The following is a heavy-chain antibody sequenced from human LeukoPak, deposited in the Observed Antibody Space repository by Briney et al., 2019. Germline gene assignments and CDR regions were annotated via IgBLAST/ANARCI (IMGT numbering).Heavy chain of an antibody. D-gene: IGHD1-26*01. J-gene: IGHJ4*02. V-gene: IGHV1-46*01. CDR2: INPSGGST. CDR1: GYSFTSYY. Sequence: AASVTVSCKASGYSFTSYYIHWVRLAPGQGLEWMGVINPSGGSTRYAQKFQDRVTMTRDMSTSTVYMELSSLRSEDTAVYYCAREGVSGSYLGYWGQGTLVTVSS. CDR3: AREGVSGSYLGY.